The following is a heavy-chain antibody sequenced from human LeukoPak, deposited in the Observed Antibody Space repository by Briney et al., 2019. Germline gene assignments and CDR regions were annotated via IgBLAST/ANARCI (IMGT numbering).Heavy chain of an antibody. Sequence: ASVKVSCKASGGTFSSYAISWVRQAPGQGLEWMGWISAYNGNTNYAQKLQGRVTMTTDTSTSTAYMELRSLRSDDTAVYYCARVLWDYDFWSGYYPFDPWGQGTLVTVSS. CDR1: GGTFSSYA. J-gene: IGHJ5*02. CDR2: ISAYNGNT. D-gene: IGHD3-3*01. CDR3: ARVLWDYDFWSGYYPFDP. V-gene: IGHV1-18*01.